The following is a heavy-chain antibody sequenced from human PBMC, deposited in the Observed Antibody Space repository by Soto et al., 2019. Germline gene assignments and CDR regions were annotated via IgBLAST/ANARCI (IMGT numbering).Heavy chain of an antibody. V-gene: IGHV3-7*03. CDR2: IKQDGSEK. Sequence: GSLRLSCAASGFTFSSYWMSWVRQAPGKGLEWVANIKQDGSEKYYVDSVKGRFTISRDNAKNSLYLQMNSLRAEDTAVYYCARGIYSFYYYYGMDVWGQGTTVTVSS. J-gene: IGHJ6*02. CDR3: ARGIYSFYYYYGMDV. CDR1: GFTFSSYW. D-gene: IGHD3-10*01.